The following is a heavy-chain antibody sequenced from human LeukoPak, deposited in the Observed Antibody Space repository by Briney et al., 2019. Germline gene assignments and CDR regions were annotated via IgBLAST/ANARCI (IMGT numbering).Heavy chain of an antibody. V-gene: IGHV3-30*02. Sequence: GGSLRLSCAASGFTFSSYAMHWVRQAPGKGLEWVAFIRYDGSNKYYADSVKGRFTISRDNSKNTLYLQMNSLRAEDTAVYYCAKELGDYGDYGDYWGQGTLVTVSS. CDR2: IRYDGSNK. J-gene: IGHJ4*02. CDR1: GFTFSSYA. CDR3: AKELGDYGDYGDY. D-gene: IGHD4-17*01.